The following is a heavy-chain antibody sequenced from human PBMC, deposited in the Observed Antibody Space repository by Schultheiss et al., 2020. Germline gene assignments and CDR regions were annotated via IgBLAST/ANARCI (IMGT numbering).Heavy chain of an antibody. D-gene: IGHD4-23*01. Sequence: GGSLRLSCAASGFTFSSYAMSWVRQAPGKGLEWVSAISGSGGSTYYADSVKGRFTISRDNSKNTLYLQMNSLRAEDTAVYYCARDPTNGGNLYNYWGQGTLVTVSS. V-gene: IGHV3-23*01. CDR2: ISGSGGST. CDR1: GFTFSSYA. J-gene: IGHJ4*02. CDR3: ARDPTNGGNLYNY.